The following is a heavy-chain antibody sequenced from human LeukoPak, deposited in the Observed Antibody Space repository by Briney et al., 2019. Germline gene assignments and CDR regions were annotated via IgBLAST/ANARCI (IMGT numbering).Heavy chain of an antibody. D-gene: IGHD3-10*02. J-gene: IGHJ6*04. CDR1: GFIFSSHG. CDR3: AELGITMIGGV. CDR2: ISSSGSYI. V-gene: IGHV3-21*01. Sequence: GGSLRLSCAASGFIFSSHGMNWVRQAPGKGLEWVSSISSSGSYIYYADSVKGRFTISRDNAKNTLYLQMNSLRAEDTAVYYCAELGITMIGGVWGKGTTVTISS.